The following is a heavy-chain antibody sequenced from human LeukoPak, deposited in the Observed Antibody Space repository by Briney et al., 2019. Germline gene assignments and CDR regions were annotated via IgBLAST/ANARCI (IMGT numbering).Heavy chain of an antibody. J-gene: IGHJ4*02. D-gene: IGHD6-19*01. CDR2: IYYSGST. Sequence: SETLSLTCAVSGGSMSPYHWGWIRQPPGKGLEWTGYIYYSGSTNYNPSLKSRVTISVDTSKNQFSLKLSSVTAADTAIYYCARAVSGRFDYWGQGTLVTVSS. CDR1: GGSMSPYH. V-gene: IGHV4-59*08. CDR3: ARAVSGRFDY.